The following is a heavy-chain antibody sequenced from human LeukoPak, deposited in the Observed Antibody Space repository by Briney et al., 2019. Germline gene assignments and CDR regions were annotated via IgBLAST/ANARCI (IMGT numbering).Heavy chain of an antibody. J-gene: IGHJ4*02. Sequence: PGESLKISCEGSGDSFTSYWIAWVRQMPGKGLEWMGIIYPGDSHTIYSPSFQGQVTISADKSISTAYLQWSSLKASDTAMYYCARSITLVRGVHNWGQGTLVTVSS. D-gene: IGHD3-10*01. CDR2: IYPGDSHT. V-gene: IGHV5-51*01. CDR3: ARSITLVRGVHN. CDR1: GDSFTSYW.